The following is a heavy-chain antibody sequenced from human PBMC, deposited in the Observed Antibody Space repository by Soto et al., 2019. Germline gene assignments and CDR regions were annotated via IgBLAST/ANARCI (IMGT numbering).Heavy chain of an antibody. J-gene: IGHJ3*02. CDR2: SIPIFGTA. CDR1: GGTFSSYG. V-gene: IGHV1-69*05. CDR3: ARGVYCSGGSCYLDAFDI. Sequence: SVKVSCKASGGTFSSYGINWVRQAPGQGLEWMGGSIPIFGTANYAQKLQGRVTMTTDTSTSTAYMELRSLRSDDTAVYYCARGVYCSGGSCYLDAFDIWGQGTMVTVSS. D-gene: IGHD2-15*01.